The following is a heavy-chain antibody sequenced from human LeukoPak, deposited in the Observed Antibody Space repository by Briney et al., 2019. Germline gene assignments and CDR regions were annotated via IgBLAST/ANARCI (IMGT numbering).Heavy chain of an antibody. CDR2: VDPEDGET. CDR3: AKIVVVPAADAFDI. D-gene: IGHD2-2*01. V-gene: IGHV1-69-2*01. Sequence: ASVKVSCKVSGYTFTDYYMHWVQQAPGKGLEWMGLVDPEDGETTYAEKFQGRVTITADTSTDTAYMELSSLRSEDTAVYYCAKIVVVPAADAFDIWGQGTMVTVSS. J-gene: IGHJ3*02. CDR1: GYTFTDYY.